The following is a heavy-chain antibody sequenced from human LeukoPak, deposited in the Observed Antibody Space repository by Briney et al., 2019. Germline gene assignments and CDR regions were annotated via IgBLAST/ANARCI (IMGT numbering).Heavy chain of an antibody. CDR3: ARGTDLNFDY. V-gene: IGHV4-59*01. J-gene: IGHJ4*02. Sequence: SETLSLTCTVSGGSISSYYWSRIRQPPGKGLEWIGYIYYSGSTNYNPSLKSRVTISVDTSKNQFSLKLSSVTAADTAVYYCARGTDLNFDYWGQGTLVTVSS. CDR2: IYYSGST. CDR1: GGSISSYY. D-gene: IGHD4-17*01.